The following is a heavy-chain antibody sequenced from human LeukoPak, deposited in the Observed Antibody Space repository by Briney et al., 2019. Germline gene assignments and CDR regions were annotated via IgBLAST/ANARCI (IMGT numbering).Heavy chain of an antibody. V-gene: IGHV3-30*03. CDR3: ARDSGIRFGTRDAFDI. Sequence: PGGSLRLSCAASGFTFSSYGMHWVRQAPGKGLEWVAVISYDGSNKYYADSVKGRFTISRDNAKNTLYLEMNSLRVDDTALYHCARDSGIRFGTRDAFDIWGQGTMVTVST. CDR1: GFTFSSYG. J-gene: IGHJ3*02. D-gene: IGHD3-10*01. CDR2: ISYDGSNK.